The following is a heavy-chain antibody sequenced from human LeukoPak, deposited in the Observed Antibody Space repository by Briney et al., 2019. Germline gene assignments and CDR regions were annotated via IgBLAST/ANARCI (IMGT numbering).Heavy chain of an antibody. CDR3: ARSRSGYYP. D-gene: IGHD3-22*01. J-gene: IGHJ5*02. V-gene: IGHV4-59*01. CDR2: IYYSGST. Sequence: SETLSLTCTVSGGSISSYYWSWIRQPPGKGLEWIGYIYYSGSTNYNPSLKSRVTISVDTSKNQFSLKLSSVTAADTAMYYCARSRSGYYPWGQGTLVTVSS. CDR1: GGSISSYY.